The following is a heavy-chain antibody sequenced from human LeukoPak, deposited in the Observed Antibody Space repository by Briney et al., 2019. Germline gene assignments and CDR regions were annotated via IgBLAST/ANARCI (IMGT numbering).Heavy chain of an antibody. V-gene: IGHV4-39*01. CDR1: GGSISSDSYY. CDR2: INYSGTT. CDR3: ARRVPSGSGSYDFDY. Sequence: SETLSLICTVSGGSISSDSYYWGWIRQPPGKGLEWIGSINYSGTTYYNPSLKSRVTISVDTSKNQFSLKVSSVTAADTAVYYCARRVPSGSGSYDFDYWGQGTLVTVSS. D-gene: IGHD3-10*01. J-gene: IGHJ4*02.